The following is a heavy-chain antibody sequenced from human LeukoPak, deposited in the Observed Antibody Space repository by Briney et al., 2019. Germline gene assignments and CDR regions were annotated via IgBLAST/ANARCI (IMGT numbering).Heavy chain of an antibody. D-gene: IGHD5-18*01. V-gene: IGHV4-59*11. CDR1: GGSMTTHH. CDR3: TTIKRGNIFGYFDF. CDR2: VFDSGRT. J-gene: IGHJ4*02. Sequence: SETLSLTCTVSGGSMTTHHWSWIRQTPGKGLEWIGYVFDSGRTKENPSLKSRVTLSADTSKNQLSLRLSSVTAADTAVYYCTTIKRGNIFGYFDFWGQGILSPSPQ.